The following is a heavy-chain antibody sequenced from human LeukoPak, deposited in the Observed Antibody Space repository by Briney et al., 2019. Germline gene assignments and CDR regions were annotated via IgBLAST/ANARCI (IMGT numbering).Heavy chain of an antibody. CDR3: ARAVEYSSSSGFDY. V-gene: IGHV3-30-3*01. J-gene: IGHJ4*02. Sequence: GGSLRLSCAASGFTFSSYAMHWVRQAPGKGLEWVAVISYDGSNKYYADSVKGRFTISRDNSKNTLYLQMNSLRAEDTAVYYCARAVEYSSSSGFDYRGQGTLVTVSS. CDR1: GFTFSSYA. CDR2: ISYDGSNK. D-gene: IGHD6-6*01.